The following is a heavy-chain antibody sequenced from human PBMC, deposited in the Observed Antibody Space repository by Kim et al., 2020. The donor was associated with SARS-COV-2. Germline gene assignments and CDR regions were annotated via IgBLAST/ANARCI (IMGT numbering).Heavy chain of an antibody. D-gene: IGHD3-9*01. J-gene: IGHJ3*02. CDR3: ATVFASEDDAFDI. Sequence: YARKFQGRVTMSEDTSTDTAYMELSSLRSEDTAVYYCATVFASEDDAFDIWGQGTMVTVSS. V-gene: IGHV1-24*01.